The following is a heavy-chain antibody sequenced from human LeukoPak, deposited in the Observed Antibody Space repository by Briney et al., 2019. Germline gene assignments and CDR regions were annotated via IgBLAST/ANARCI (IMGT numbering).Heavy chain of an antibody. J-gene: IGHJ4*02. CDR1: GGSISSGGYY. CDR3: ARRGITMVRGVSGEFDY. V-gene: IGHV4-39*01. CDR2: IYYSGST. D-gene: IGHD3-10*01. Sequence: TSQTLSLTCTVSGGSISSGGYYWSWIRQPPGKGLEWIGGIYYSGSTYYNPSLKSRVTISVDTSKNQFSLKLSSVTAADTAVYYCARRGITMVRGVSGEFDYWGQGTLVTVSS.